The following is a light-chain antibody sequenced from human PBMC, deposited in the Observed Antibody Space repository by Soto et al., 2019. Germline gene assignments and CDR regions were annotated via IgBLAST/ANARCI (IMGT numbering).Light chain of an antibody. V-gene: IGKV1-39*01. Sequence: DIQLTQSPSALSASVGDRVTITCRASQTISTYLTWFQQKPGNAPKVLIYDASTLQSGVPSRFSGSGSGAEFTLSITGLQHEAFANYYCQQSFSPLLSFGGGTKGEIK. CDR3: QQSFSPLLS. CDR1: QTISTY. CDR2: DAS. J-gene: IGKJ4*01.